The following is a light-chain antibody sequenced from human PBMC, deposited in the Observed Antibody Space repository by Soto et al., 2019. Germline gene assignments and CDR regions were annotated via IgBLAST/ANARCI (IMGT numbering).Light chain of an antibody. V-gene: IGKV1-5*03. Sequence: DIQMTQSPSALSASVGDRVTITCRASQTISSWLAWYQRKPGEAPRLLIYQASSLETEVPSRFSGSGSGTEFTLTISSLQPGDFATYYCQQYNSYSLTFGGGTKVDIK. CDR1: QTISSW. CDR2: QAS. CDR3: QQYNSYSLT. J-gene: IGKJ4*02.